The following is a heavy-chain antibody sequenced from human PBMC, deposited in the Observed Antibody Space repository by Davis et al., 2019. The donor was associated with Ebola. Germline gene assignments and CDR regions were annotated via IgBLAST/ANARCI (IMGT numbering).Heavy chain of an antibody. CDR2: ISFDGRLR. D-gene: IGHD1-7*01. CDR1: GFNFGIYS. J-gene: IGHJ4*02. Sequence: PGGSLRLSCAASGFNFGIYSMHWVRQAPGKGLEWLATISFDGRLRSYADSVKGRFTISRDDSKNTLYLEMNSLRADDTAVYYCAKRWELHYFDYWGQGALVAVSS. CDR3: AKRWELHYFDY. V-gene: IGHV3-30-3*02.